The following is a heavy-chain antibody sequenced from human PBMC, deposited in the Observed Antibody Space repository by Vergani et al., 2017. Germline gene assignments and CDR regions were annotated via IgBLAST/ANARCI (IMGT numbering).Heavy chain of an antibody. CDR1: GYTFSNYY. CDR2: INPSGGHT. Sequence: QVQVVQSGAEVKKSGASVKVSCKTSGYTFSNYYMHWVRQAPGQGLEWMGIINPSGGHTNYAQKFQGRVTMTRDTSTSTVYMELSSLRSEDTAIYYCARGEYGILSGYRYWGQGNLVTGSA. D-gene: IGHD3-9*01. CDR3: ARGEYGILSGYRY. V-gene: IGHV1-46*03. J-gene: IGHJ4*02.